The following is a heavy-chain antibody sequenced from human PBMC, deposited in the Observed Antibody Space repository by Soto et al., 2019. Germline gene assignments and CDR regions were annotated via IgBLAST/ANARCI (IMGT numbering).Heavy chain of an antibody. J-gene: IGHJ6*02. Sequence: VASVKISCNGSGYSFTSHWIGWVRQMPWKGLEWMGIIYPGDSDTRYSPSFQGQVTISADTSISNAYLQWSSLKASDPALYYCASPYSYGAWGMDVWGQGTTVTVSS. CDR1: GYSFTSHW. CDR3: ASPYSYGAWGMDV. CDR2: IYPGDSDT. D-gene: IGHD5-18*01. V-gene: IGHV5-51*01.